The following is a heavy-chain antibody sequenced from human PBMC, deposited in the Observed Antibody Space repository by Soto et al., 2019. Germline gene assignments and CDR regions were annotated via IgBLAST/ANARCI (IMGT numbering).Heavy chain of an antibody. CDR2: MYNSGST. CDR1: GGSISSYY. CDR3: ASMGYHYGSGSYPLDY. J-gene: IGHJ4*02. D-gene: IGHD3-10*01. Sequence: QVQLQESGPGLVKPSETLSLTCTVSGGSISSYYWTWIRQPPGKGLEWIGFMYNSGSTHYNPSLKSRVTISLDTSKNQFSLNLRSVTAAEPAVYYCASMGYHYGSGSYPLDYWGQGTLVTVSS. V-gene: IGHV4-59*08.